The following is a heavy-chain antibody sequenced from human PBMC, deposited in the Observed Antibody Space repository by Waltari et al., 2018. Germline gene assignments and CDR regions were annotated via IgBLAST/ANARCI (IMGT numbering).Heavy chain of an antibody. V-gene: IGHV1-2*06. J-gene: IGHJ4*02. D-gene: IGHD3-9*01. CDR1: GYTFTSYD. CDR3: ARERYFDWLPGDY. CDR2: INPNSGGT. Sequence: QVQLVQSGAEVKKPGASVKVSCKASGYTFTSYDINWVRQATGQGLEWMGRINPNSGGTNYAQKFQGRVTMTRDTSISTAYMELSRLRSDDTAVYYCARERYFDWLPGDYWGQGTLVTVSS.